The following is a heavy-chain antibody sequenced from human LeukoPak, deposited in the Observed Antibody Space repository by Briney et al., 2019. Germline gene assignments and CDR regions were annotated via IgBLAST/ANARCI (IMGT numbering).Heavy chain of an antibody. V-gene: IGHV4-34*01. D-gene: IGHD2-2*01. CDR1: GGSFSGYY. CDR3: ARVSSISCQTCADAFDI. Sequence: PSETLSLTCAVYGGSFSGYYWSWIRQPPGKGLEWIGEINHSGSTNYNPSLKSRVTISVDTSKNQFSLKLSSVTAADTAVYYCARVSSISCQTCADAFDIWGQGTMVTVSS. CDR2: INHSGST. J-gene: IGHJ3*02.